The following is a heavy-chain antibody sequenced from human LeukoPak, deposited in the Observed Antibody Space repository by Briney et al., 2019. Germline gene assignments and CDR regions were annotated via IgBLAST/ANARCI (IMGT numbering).Heavy chain of an antibody. CDR3: ARESDRIGFDFDY. Sequence: SETLSLTCTVSGDSINNNNYYWGWIRQPPGKGLEWIGNIYYNGRTYYSPSLKSRGTISVDTSNNQFSLKLSSVTAADTAVYYCARESDRIGFDFDYWGQGTLVTVSS. V-gene: IGHV4-39*02. D-gene: IGHD6-19*01. CDR1: GDSINNNNYY. CDR2: IYYNGRT. J-gene: IGHJ4*02.